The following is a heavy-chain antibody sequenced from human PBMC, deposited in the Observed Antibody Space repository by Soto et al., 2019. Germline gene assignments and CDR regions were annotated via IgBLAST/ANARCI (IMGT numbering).Heavy chain of an antibody. V-gene: IGHV3-9*01. Sequence: EVQLVESGGGLVQPGRSLRLSCAASGFTFDDYAMHWVRQAPGKSLEWVSGISWNSGSIGYADSVKGRFTISRDNAKNSLYLQMNSLRAEDTALYYCAKAVGSYGNFDYWGQSTLVTVSS. CDR1: GFTFDDYA. J-gene: IGHJ4*02. CDR3: AKAVGSYGNFDY. CDR2: ISWNSGSI. D-gene: IGHD5-18*01.